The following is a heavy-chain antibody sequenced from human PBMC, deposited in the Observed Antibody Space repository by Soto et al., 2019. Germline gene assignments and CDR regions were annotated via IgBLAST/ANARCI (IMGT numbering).Heavy chain of an antibody. V-gene: IGHV4-31*02. CDR3: ARDLHSDPTAIGKYTWFDP. J-gene: IGHJ5*02. CDR2: IYSSGNT. CDR1: GGSISSGDYY. Sequence: TXSLTCTVSGGSISSGDYYWSWIRQHPGKGLEWIGYIYSSGNTYYNPSLKSRLTISLDTSKNQFSLKLTSVTAADTAVYYCARDLHSDPTAIGKYTWFDPWGQGTLVTXSS. D-gene: IGHD2-2*01.